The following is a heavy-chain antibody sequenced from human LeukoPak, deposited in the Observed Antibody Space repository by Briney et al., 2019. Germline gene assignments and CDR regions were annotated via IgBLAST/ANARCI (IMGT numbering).Heavy chain of an antibody. CDR1: GYTFTSYG. D-gene: IGHD3-22*01. Sequence: ASVKVSCKASGYTFTSYGINWVRQATGQGLEWMGWMNPNSGNTGYAQKFQGRVTMTRNTSISTAYMELSSLRSEDTAVYYCARGLKSYYDSSGYYAFDIWGQGTMVTVSS. J-gene: IGHJ3*02. V-gene: IGHV1-8*01. CDR2: MNPNSGNT. CDR3: ARGLKSYYDSSGYYAFDI.